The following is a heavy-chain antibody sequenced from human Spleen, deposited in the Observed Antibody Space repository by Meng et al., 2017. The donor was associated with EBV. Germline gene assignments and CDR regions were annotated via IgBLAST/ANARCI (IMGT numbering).Heavy chain of an antibody. CDR2: LTVYSGDT. V-gene: IGHV1-18*01. D-gene: IGHD3-10*01. CDR1: GFTVNGFV. CDR3: ARDYGSFTDS. J-gene: IGHJ4*02. Sequence: QLGGGGGEVNKLEASVKVFCKASGFTVNGFVCSWVRQAPGQGLEWMGWLTVYSGDTNYAQNFQDRVTMTTDTSTNTAYLELRSLRSDDTAVYYCARDYGSFTDSWGQGILVTVSS.